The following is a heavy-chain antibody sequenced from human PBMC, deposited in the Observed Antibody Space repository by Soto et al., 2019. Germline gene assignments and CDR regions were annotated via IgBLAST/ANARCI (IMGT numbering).Heavy chain of an antibody. V-gene: IGHV4-4*02. D-gene: IGHD2-15*01. CDR1: GGSISSSNW. CDR3: ARMLGYCSGGSCYGDY. J-gene: IGHJ4*02. CDR2: IYHSGST. Sequence: QVQLQESGPGLVKPSGTLSLTCAVSGGSISSSNWWSWVRQPPGKGLEWVREIYHSGSTNYNPALNSRVTISVDKSKNQFSLKLSSVTAADTAVYYCARMLGYCSGGSCYGDYWGQGTLVTVSS.